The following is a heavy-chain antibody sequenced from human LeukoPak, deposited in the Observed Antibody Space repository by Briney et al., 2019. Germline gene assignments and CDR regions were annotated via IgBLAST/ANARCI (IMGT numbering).Heavy chain of an antibody. D-gene: IGHD5-18*01. CDR1: GFTFRSYG. CDR2: ISSSSSYI. Sequence: PGGSLRLSCAASGFTFRSYGMHWVRRAPGKGLEWVSSISSSSSYIYYADSVKGRFTISRDNAKNSLYLQMNSLRAEDTAVYYCARADWDTAMIDYWGQGTLVTVSS. V-gene: IGHV3-21*01. CDR3: ARADWDTAMIDY. J-gene: IGHJ4*02.